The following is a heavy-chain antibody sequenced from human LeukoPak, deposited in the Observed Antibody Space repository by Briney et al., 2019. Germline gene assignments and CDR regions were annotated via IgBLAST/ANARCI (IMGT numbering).Heavy chain of an antibody. V-gene: IGHV3-23*01. Sequence: GGSLRLSCAASGFTFSNYAMSWVRQAPGKGLEWVSTVPGSGSSTSYADSVQGRFTISRDNSKNTLYPQMNSLRAEDTAVYYCAKDLKAVLFAYFDYWGQGALVTVSS. CDR2: VPGSGSST. CDR1: GFTFSNYA. D-gene: IGHD3-16*01. J-gene: IGHJ4*02. CDR3: AKDLKAVLFAYFDY.